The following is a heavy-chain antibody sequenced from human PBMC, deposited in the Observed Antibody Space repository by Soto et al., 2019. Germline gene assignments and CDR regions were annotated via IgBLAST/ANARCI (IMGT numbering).Heavy chain of an antibody. CDR2: IWYDGSNK. Sequence: QVQLVESGGGVVQPGKSLRLSCAASGFTFSTYGMHWVRQAPGKGLEWVAVIWYDGSNKYHGDSLKGRFTISRDNSKNTLYLQINNLRAEERAVYYCGRDGALGDTAVVDSWGQGTLVTVSS. V-gene: IGHV3-33*01. CDR1: GFTFSTYG. J-gene: IGHJ4*02. CDR3: GRDGALGDTAVVDS. D-gene: IGHD5-18*01.